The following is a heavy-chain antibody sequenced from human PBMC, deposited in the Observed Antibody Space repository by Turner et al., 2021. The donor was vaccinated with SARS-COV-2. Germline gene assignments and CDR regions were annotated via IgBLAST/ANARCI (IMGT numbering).Heavy chain of an antibody. CDR2: IYSGGST. D-gene: IGHD3-10*01. CDR3: ARDGGGSGSYCYFDY. J-gene: IGHJ4*02. V-gene: IGHV3-53*01. CDR1: GFTVSNNY. Sequence: EVQLVESGGGVIQPGGSLRLSCAASGFTVSNNYMSWVRQAPGKGLEWVAVIYSGGSTYYADSGKGRFTISRDNSKNTLYLQMNSLRAEDTAVYYCARDGGGSGSYCYFDYWGQGTLVTVSS.